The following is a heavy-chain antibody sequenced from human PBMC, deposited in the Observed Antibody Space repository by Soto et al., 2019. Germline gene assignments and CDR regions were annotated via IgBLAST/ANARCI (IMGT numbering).Heavy chain of an antibody. Sequence: QVQLQESGPGLVKPSETLSLTCTVSGGSISSYYWSWIRQPPGKGLEWIGYIYYSGSTNYNPSLKSRVTISVDTSKNQFSLKLSSVTAADTAVYYCARLSIAAAGPMSAAEYFQHWGQGTLVTVSS. CDR2: IYYSGST. V-gene: IGHV4-59*01. D-gene: IGHD6-13*01. CDR1: GGSISSYY. CDR3: ARLSIAAAGPMSAAEYFQH. J-gene: IGHJ1*01.